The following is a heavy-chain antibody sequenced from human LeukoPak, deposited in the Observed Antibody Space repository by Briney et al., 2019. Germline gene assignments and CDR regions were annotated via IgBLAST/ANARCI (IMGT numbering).Heavy chain of an antibody. V-gene: IGHV1-8*02. CDR1: GYTFTGYY. CDR2: MNPNSGNT. CDR3: ARGTAAAGGAFDI. D-gene: IGHD6-13*01. J-gene: IGHJ3*02. Sequence: ASVKVSCKASGYTFTGYYMHWVRQAPGQGLEWMGWMNPNSGNTGYAQKFQGRVTMTRNTSISTAYMELSSLRSEDTAVYYCARGTAAAGGAFDIWGQGTMVTVSS.